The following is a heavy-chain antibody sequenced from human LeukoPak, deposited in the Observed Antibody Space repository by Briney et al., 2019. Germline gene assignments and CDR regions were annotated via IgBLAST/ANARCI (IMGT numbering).Heavy chain of an antibody. D-gene: IGHD3-10*01. V-gene: IGHV4-39*07. CDR2: IYYSGST. CDR3: ARAPYYGSGSYYNQWFDP. CDR1: GDSISSSGYY. Sequence: PSETLSLTCTVSGDSISSSGYYWGWIRQPPGKGLEWIGSIYYSGSTYYNPSLKSRVTISVDTSKNQFSLKLSSVTAADTAVYYCARAPYYGSGSYYNQWFDPWGQGTLVTVSS. J-gene: IGHJ5*02.